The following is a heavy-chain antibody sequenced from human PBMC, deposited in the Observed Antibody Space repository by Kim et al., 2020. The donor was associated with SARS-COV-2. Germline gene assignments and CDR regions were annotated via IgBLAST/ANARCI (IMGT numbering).Heavy chain of an antibody. V-gene: IGHV4-59*01. D-gene: IGHD3-10*01. Sequence: SETLSLTCTVSGGSISSYYWSWIRQPPGKGLERIGYIYYSGSTNYNPSLKSRVTISVDTSKNQFSLKLSSVTAADTAVYYCARDRKELWFGELYYYYGMDVWGQGTTVTVSS. J-gene: IGHJ6*02. CDR1: GGSISSYY. CDR3: ARDRKELWFGELYYYYGMDV. CDR2: IYYSGST.